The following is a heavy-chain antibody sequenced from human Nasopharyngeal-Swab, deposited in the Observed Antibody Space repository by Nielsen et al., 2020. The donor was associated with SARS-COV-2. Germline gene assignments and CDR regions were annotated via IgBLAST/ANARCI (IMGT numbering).Heavy chain of an antibody. CDR2: ISWNSGSI. CDR1: GFTFDDYA. Sequence: SLKISCAASGFTFDDYAMHWIRQAPGKGLEWVSGISWNSGSIGYADSVKGRFTISRDNAKNSLYLQMNSLRAEDTAVYYCARAGVGSGSYYWSWGQGTLVTVSS. CDR3: ARAGVGSGSYYWS. V-gene: IGHV3-9*01. D-gene: IGHD3-10*01. J-gene: IGHJ4*02.